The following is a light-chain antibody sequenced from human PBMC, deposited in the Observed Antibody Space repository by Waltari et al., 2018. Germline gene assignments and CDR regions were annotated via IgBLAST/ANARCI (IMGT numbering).Light chain of an antibody. V-gene: IGKV1-39*01. CDR3: QQTYSTPYT. Sequence: DIQRTQCPSSLSASVRDRVTITCRESQSISTYLTWYQQRPGPAPRVLIYATSNLQSGVPDRFSGSGSGTDFDLTISSLQPEDFATYYCQQTYSTPYTFGQGTKLEIK. CDR2: ATS. CDR1: QSISTY. J-gene: IGKJ2*01.